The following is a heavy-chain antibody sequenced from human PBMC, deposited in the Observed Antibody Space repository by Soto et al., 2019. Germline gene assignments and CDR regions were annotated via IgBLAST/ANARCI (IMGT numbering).Heavy chain of an antibody. CDR3: ARRAAQYYYDSSGYRSAFDI. CDR2: IYPGESDT. Sequence: RGESLKISCKGSGYSFTTYWIGWVRQMPGKGLEWMGIIYPGESDTRYSPSFQGQVTVSADKSISTAYLQWSSLKASDTAMYYCARRAAQYYYDSSGYRSAFDIWGQGTTVTVSS. CDR1: GYSFTTYW. J-gene: IGHJ3*02. D-gene: IGHD3-22*01. V-gene: IGHV5-51*01.